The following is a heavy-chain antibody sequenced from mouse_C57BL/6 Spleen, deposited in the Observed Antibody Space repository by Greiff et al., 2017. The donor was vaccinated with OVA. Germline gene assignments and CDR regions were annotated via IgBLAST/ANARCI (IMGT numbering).Heavy chain of an antibody. J-gene: IGHJ3*01. Sequence: EVHLVESGGDLVKPGGSLKLSCAASGFTFSSYGMSWVRQTPDKRLEWVATISSGGSYTYYPDSVKGRFTISRDNDENTLYLQMSSLKSEDTAMYYCARDDHYWGQGTLDTVSA. CDR1: GFTFSSYG. CDR3: ARDDHY. CDR2: ISSGGSYT. V-gene: IGHV5-6*01.